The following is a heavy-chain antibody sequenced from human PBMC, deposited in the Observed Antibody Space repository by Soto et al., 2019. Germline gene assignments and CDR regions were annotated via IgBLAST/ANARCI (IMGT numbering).Heavy chain of an antibody. CDR3: ARVIMDV. CDR2: ISSSSTI. CDR1: GFTFSSYS. Sequence: EVQLVESGGGLVQPGGSLRLSCAASGFTFSSYSMNWVRQAPGKGLEWVSYISSSSTIYYADSVKGRFTISRDNAKSSLYLQMNSLRDEDTAVYYCARVIMDVWGQGTTVTVSS. V-gene: IGHV3-48*02. J-gene: IGHJ6*02.